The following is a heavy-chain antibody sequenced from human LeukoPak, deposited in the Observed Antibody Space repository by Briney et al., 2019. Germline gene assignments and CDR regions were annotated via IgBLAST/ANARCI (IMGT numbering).Heavy chain of an antibody. V-gene: IGHV3-7*01. Sequence: PGGSLRLSCAASGFIFRNHWMSWVRQVPGRGLEWVAHIKQGGNEKHYVDSVEGRFTLSRDDYKNSLYLQMNSLRVDDSAVYYCARGPNYGDRVDYFDYWGQGTLVTVSS. CDR3: ARGPNYGDRVDYFDY. CDR1: GFIFRNHW. CDR2: IKQGGNEK. D-gene: IGHD4-17*01. J-gene: IGHJ4*02.